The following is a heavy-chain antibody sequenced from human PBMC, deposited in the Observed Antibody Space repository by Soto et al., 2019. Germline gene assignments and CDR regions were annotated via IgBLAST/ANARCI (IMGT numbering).Heavy chain of an antibody. CDR1: GYTFTSYG. CDR3: ARAPAGEDWLVTLGAFDI. D-gene: IGHD3-9*01. V-gene: IGHV1-18*01. J-gene: IGHJ3*02. Sequence: QVQLVQSGAEVKKPGASVKVSCKASGYTFTSYGISWVRQAPGQGLEWMGWISAYNGNTNYAQKLQGRVTMTTDTSTSTAYMELRSLRSDDTAVYYCARAPAGEDWLVTLGAFDIWGQGTTVTVSS. CDR2: ISAYNGNT.